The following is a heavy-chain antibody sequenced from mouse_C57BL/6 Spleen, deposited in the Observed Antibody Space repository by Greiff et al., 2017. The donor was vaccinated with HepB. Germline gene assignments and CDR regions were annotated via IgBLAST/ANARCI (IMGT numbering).Heavy chain of an antibody. J-gene: IGHJ1*03. V-gene: IGHV5-16*01. Sequence: EVQVVESEGGLVQPGRSMKLSCTASGFTFSDYYMAWVRQVPEKGLEWVANINYDGSSTYYLDSLKSRFIISRDNAKNILYLQMSSLKSEDTATYYCARDRGDGYRWYFDVWGTGTTVTVSS. CDR3: ARDRGDGYRWYFDV. CDR1: GFTFSDYY. D-gene: IGHD2-3*01. CDR2: INYDGSST.